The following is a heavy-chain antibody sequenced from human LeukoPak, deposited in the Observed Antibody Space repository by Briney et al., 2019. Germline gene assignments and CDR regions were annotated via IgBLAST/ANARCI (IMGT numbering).Heavy chain of an antibody. CDR1: RGSLSSGNYY. V-gene: IGHV4-61*02. Sequence: SETLSLTCTVCRGSLSSGNYYWSWIRQPAGKGLEWIGRFHTRGSTNYNPSLKSRVIISVDTSKNQFSLKLNSVTAADTAVYYCARYDTFGGVIARGTFDYWGQGTLVTVSS. CDR2: FHTRGST. J-gene: IGHJ4*02. CDR3: ARYDTFGGVIARGTFDY. D-gene: IGHD3-16*02.